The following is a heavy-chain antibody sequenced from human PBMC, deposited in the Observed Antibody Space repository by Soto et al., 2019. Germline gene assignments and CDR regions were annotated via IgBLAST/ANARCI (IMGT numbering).Heavy chain of an antibody. Sequence: EVQLVESGGGLVKPGGSLRLSCAASGFTCSSYSMNWVHQAPGKGLEWVSSISSSSSYIYYADSVKGRFTISRDNANNSLYRQMNSLSAEDTAVYYCANGGRGGRTGYYWGQGTLVTVSA. D-gene: IGHD2-15*01. J-gene: IGHJ4*02. CDR1: GFTCSSYS. CDR2: ISSSSSYI. V-gene: IGHV3-21*01. CDR3: ANGGRGGRTGYY.